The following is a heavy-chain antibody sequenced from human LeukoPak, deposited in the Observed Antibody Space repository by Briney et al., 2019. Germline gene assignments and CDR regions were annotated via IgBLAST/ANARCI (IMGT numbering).Heavy chain of an antibody. CDR1: GFTFSNYW. CDR2: IYGDGTRI. D-gene: IGHD1/OR15-1a*01. Sequence: PGGSLRLSCAASGFTFSNYWMHWVRQAPGKGLVWVSRIYGDGTRIAYADFVKGRFTISRDNAKSTLYLQMNSLRVEDTAVYYCARNNRDYWGQGTLVTVSS. V-gene: IGHV3-74*01. J-gene: IGHJ4*02. CDR3: ARNNRDY.